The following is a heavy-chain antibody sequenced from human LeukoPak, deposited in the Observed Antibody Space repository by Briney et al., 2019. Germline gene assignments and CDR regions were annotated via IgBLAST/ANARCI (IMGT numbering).Heavy chain of an antibody. Sequence: GGSLRLSCAASGFTVSSNYMSWVRQAPGKGLEWVSVIYSGGSTYYADSVKGRFTISRDNSKNTLYLQMNSLRAEDTAVYYCAKDSEPTGYYGSGSYSFYFDYWGQGTLVTVSS. V-gene: IGHV3-66*01. J-gene: IGHJ4*02. CDR1: GFTVSSNY. CDR3: AKDSEPTGYYGSGSYSFYFDY. D-gene: IGHD3-10*01. CDR2: IYSGGST.